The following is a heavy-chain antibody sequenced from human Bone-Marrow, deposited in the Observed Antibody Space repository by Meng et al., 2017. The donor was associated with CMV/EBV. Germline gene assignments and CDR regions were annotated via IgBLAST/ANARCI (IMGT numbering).Heavy chain of an antibody. J-gene: IGHJ4*02. CDR3: ARGRPDIVVVPAQGFDY. Sequence: ASVTVSCKASGYTFTSHYMHWGRQAPGQGLEWMGIINPSGGSTSYAQKFQGRVTMTRDTSTSTVYMELSSLRSEDTAVYYCARGRPDIVVVPAQGFDYWGQGTLVTVSS. D-gene: IGHD2-2*01. CDR2: INPSGGST. V-gene: IGHV1-46*01. CDR1: GYTFTSHY.